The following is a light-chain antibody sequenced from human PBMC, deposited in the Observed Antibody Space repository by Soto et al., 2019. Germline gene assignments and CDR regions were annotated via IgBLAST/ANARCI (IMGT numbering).Light chain of an antibody. V-gene: IGKV1-5*03. CDR1: QSISPD. CDR3: QQSNSYPWT. CDR2: MAS. Sequence: IQMTQSPSTLSASAGDRVTITCRASQSISPDLAWYQQKPGKAPKLLIYMASSLQSGVPSRFSGSGSGTEFTLTISSLQPDDFATYYCQQSNSYPWTFGQGTQVDIK. J-gene: IGKJ1*01.